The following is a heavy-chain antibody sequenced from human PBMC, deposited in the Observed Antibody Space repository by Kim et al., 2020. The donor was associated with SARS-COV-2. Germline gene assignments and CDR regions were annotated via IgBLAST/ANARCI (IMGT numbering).Heavy chain of an antibody. CDR1: GFTFSGSA. Sequence: GGSLRLSCAASGFTFSGSAMHWVRQASGKGLEWVGRIRSKANSYATAYAASVKGRFTISRDDSKNTAYLQMNSLKTEDTAVYYCTRHIPVVPRRDYYYYGMDVWGQGTTVTVSS. D-gene: IGHD2-15*01. CDR3: TRHIPVVPRRDYYYYGMDV. V-gene: IGHV3-73*01. CDR2: IRSKANSYAT. J-gene: IGHJ6*02.